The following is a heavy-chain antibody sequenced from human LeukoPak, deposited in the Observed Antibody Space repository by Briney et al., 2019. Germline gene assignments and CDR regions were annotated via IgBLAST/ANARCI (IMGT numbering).Heavy chain of an antibody. J-gene: IGHJ4*02. Sequence: SETLSLTCAVYGGSFSGYYWSWIRQPPGKGLEWIGGINHSGSTNYNPSLKSRVTISVDTSKNQFSLKLSSVTAADTAVYYCARKYCTNGVCYPTRYFDYWGQGTLVTVSS. CDR2: INHSGST. CDR3: ARKYCTNGVCYPTRYFDY. V-gene: IGHV4-34*01. CDR1: GGSFSGYY. D-gene: IGHD2-8*01.